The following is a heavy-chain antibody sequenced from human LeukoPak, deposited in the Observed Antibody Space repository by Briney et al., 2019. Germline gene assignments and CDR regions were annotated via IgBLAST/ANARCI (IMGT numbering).Heavy chain of an antibody. V-gene: IGHV3-66*01. Sequence: GGSLRLSCAASGFTVSSNYMSWVRQAPGKGLEWVSIIYSGGTTYYADSVKGRFTISRDNSKNTLYLQMNSLRAEDTAVYYCAREAGGMCAFDIWGQGTMVTVSS. D-gene: IGHD3-16*01. CDR2: IYSGGTT. CDR1: GFTVSSNY. J-gene: IGHJ3*02. CDR3: AREAGGMCAFDI.